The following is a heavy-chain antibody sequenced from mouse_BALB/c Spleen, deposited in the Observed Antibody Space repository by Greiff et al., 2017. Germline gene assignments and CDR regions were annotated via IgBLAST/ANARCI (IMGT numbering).Heavy chain of an antibody. CDR2: INSNGGST. CDR3: AREVPFAY. J-gene: IGHJ3*01. V-gene: IGHV5-6-3*01. CDR1: GFTFSSYG. Sequence: DVMLVESGGGLVQPGGSLKLSCAASGFTFSSYGMSWVRQTPDKRLELVATINSNGGSTYYPDSVKGRFTISRDNAKNTLYLQMSSLKSEDTAMYYCAREVPFAYWGQGTLVTVSA.